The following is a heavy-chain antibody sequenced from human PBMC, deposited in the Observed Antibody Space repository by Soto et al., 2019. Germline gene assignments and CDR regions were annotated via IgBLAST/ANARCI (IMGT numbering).Heavy chain of an antibody. CDR3: ASRDMYFDFWSGYYTGWFGP. CDR1: GFTFSSYW. Sequence: EVQLVESGGGLVQPGGSLRLSCAASGFTFSSYWMSWVRHAPGKGLEWVANIKQDGSGKYYVDSVKGRCTISRDNAKHSLYLHKNSLRAEDTAVYYCASRDMYFDFWSGYYTGWFGPWGQGTLVTVSS. J-gene: IGHJ5*02. V-gene: IGHV3-7*01. D-gene: IGHD3-3*01. CDR2: IKQDGSGK.